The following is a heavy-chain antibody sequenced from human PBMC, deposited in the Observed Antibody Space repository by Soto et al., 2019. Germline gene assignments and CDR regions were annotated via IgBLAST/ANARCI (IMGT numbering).Heavy chain of an antibody. J-gene: IGHJ5*02. CDR3: ANDIRSMWTTNCIDP. CDR1: RDTFSSNA. V-gene: IGHV3-23*01. D-gene: IGHD6-6*01. Sequence: GGSLRLSCAASRDTFSSNAMSWIRQAPGKGLEWVSAISAGGGTTSYSDSVKGRFTISRDNSKNTLYLQMNTLKAEDTAVYYCANDIRSMWTTNCIDPWCQGTVVSVSS. CDR2: ISAGGGTT.